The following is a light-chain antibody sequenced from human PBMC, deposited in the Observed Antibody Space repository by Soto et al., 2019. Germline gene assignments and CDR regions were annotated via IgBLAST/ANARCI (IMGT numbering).Light chain of an antibody. CDR3: QQYNNRPT. CDR1: QSVSSN. J-gene: IGKJ5*01. CDR2: GAS. Sequence: EIGMTQYPATLSVSPGERATLSCRASQSVSSNLAWYQQKPGQAPRLLMYGASTRATAIPASLSGSGSGTEFTLTINSMKSEDSAVYYCQQYNNRPTFGQGTRLEIK. V-gene: IGKV3-15*01.